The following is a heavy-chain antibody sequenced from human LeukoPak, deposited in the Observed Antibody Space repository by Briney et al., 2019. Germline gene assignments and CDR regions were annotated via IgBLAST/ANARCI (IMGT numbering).Heavy chain of an antibody. CDR2: IYHSGTT. J-gene: IGHJ4*02. CDR1: GVSITSGDYS. V-gene: IGHV4-30-2*01. D-gene: IGHD3-10*01. CDR3: AGDFSSGSYRFDY. Sequence: SETLSLTCAVSGVSITSGDYSWSSLRQPPGKGLEWIGYIYHSGTTYYNPSLKSRGTISVDRSKNQFSLELPAVTAADTAVYYCAGDFSSGSYRFDYWGQGTLVTVSS.